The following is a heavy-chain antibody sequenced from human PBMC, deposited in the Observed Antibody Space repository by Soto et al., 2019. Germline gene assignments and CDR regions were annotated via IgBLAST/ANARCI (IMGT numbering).Heavy chain of an antibody. CDR3: ARTQRLSHYGSGSYARHEIYYFDY. CDR2: IYYSGST. V-gene: IGHV4-59*01. Sequence: PSETLSLSCTVSGGSISSYYWSWIRQPPGKGLEWIGYIYYSGSTNYNPSLKSRVTISVDTSKNQFSLKLSSVTAADTAVYYCARTQRLSHYGSGSYARHEIYYFDYWAQGTLVTVSS. J-gene: IGHJ4*02. CDR1: GGSISSYY. D-gene: IGHD3-10*01.